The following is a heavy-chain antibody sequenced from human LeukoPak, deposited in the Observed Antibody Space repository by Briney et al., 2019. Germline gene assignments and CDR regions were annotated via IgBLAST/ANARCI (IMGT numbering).Heavy chain of an antibody. J-gene: IGHJ4*02. V-gene: IGHV4-38-2*02. Sequence: SETLSLTCSVSGYFISSGYYWGWIRQPPGKGLEWIGSIYRTGTTYYNPSLKSRVTISVDTSKNQFSLKLISLTAADTAVYYCGRGGSVDYWGQGTLVTVSS. CDR2: IYRTGTT. D-gene: IGHD3-16*01. CDR3: GRGGSVDY. CDR1: GYFISSGYY.